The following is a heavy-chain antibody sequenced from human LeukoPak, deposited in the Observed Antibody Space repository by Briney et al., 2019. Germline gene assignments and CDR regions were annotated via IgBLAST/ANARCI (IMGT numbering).Heavy chain of an antibody. CDR1: GFSFRSYG. D-gene: IGHD3-22*01. V-gene: IGHV3-33*01. Sequence: GGSLRLSCAASGFSFRSYGMHWVRQAPGKGLEWVAVIWYDGSNDYYADSVKGRFTISRDNSKNTLYLQMNSLRAEDTAVYYCARGRTYYYDTSSSGAPYFDYWGQGTLVTVSS. CDR2: IWYDGSND. CDR3: ARGRTYYYDTSSSGAPYFDY. J-gene: IGHJ4*02.